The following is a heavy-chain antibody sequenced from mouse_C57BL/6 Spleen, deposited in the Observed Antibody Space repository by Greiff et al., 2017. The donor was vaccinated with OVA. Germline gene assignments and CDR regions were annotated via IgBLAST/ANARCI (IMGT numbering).Heavy chain of an antibody. J-gene: IGHJ4*01. CDR2: ISSGGSYT. D-gene: IGHD2-4*01. CDR3: ARHLYDYDPYYYAMDY. CDR1: GFTFSSYG. Sequence: EVQRVESGGDLVKPGGSLKLSCAASGFTFSSYGMSWVRQTPDKRLEWVATISSGGSYTYYPDSVKGRFTISRDNAKNTLYLQMSSLKSEDTAMYYCARHLYDYDPYYYAMDYWGQGTSVTVSS. V-gene: IGHV5-6*01.